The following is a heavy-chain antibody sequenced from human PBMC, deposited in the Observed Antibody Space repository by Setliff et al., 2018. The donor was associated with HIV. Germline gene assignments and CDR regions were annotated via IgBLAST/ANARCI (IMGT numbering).Heavy chain of an antibody. CDR3: SVIDY. CDR2: VHYSGST. CDR1: GGSISSTNHY. Sequence: SETLSLTCSVSGGSISSTNHYWGWLRQSPGKRLEWIGTVHYSGSTYYNPFLKSRLTISVDTSTNHFSLKLSSVTAADTAVYHCSVIDYWGQGTLVTVSS. J-gene: IGHJ4*02. V-gene: IGHV4-39*02.